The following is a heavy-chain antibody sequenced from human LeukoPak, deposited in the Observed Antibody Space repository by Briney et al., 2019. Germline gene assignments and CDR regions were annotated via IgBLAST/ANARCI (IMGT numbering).Heavy chain of an antibody. D-gene: IGHD3-22*01. CDR3: ARAQYYYDTSGYYYPYYFDD. V-gene: IGHV3-53*01. J-gene: IGHJ4*02. Sequence: GGSLRLSCAASGFTFSTYAMGWVRQAPGKGLEWVSFIYSGGSTYYADSVKGRFTISRDNSNNTLYLQMNSLTAEDTAVYYCARAQYYYDTSGYYYPYYFDDWGQGTLVTVSS. CDR2: IYSGGST. CDR1: GFTFSTYA.